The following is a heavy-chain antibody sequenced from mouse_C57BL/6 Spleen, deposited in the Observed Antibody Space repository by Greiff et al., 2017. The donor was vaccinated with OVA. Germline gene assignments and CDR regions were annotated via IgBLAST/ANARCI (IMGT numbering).Heavy chain of an antibody. CDR2: FYPGSGSI. J-gene: IGHJ1*03. CDR3: ARDEGGPYDDDVGYWYFDV. V-gene: IGHV1-62-2*01. CDR1: GYTFTEYS. Sequence: QVQLKESGAELVKPGASVKLSCKASGYTFTEYSINWVKQRSGQGLEWIGWFYPGSGSIKYNEKFKDKATLTADKSSSTAYMELSRLTSEDSAVYFCARDEGGPYDDDVGYWYFDVWGTGTTVTVSS. D-gene: IGHD2-4*01.